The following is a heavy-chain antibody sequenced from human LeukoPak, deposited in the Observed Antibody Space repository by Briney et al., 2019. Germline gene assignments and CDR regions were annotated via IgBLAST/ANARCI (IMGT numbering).Heavy chain of an antibody. CDR3: ARDRYDSSGYYKD. D-gene: IGHD3-22*01. Sequence: GASVKVSCKASGGTFSSYAISWMRQAPGQGLEWMGTIIPTFGTANYAQKFQGRVTITTDESTSTAYMELSSLRSEDTAVYYCARDRYDSSGYYKDWGQGTLVTVSS. CDR2: IIPTFGTA. CDR1: GGTFSSYA. J-gene: IGHJ4*02. V-gene: IGHV1-69*05.